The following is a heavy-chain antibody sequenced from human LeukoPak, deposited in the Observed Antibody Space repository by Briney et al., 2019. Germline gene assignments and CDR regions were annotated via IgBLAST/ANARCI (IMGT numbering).Heavy chain of an antibody. CDR1: GGSISIYY. Sequence: SETLSLTCTVSGGSISIYYWSWIRQPPGKGLEWIGNIYYSGSTNYKPSLKGRVTISLNTSKNQFSLKLSSVTAADTAVYYCARPRGYGDYAWFDPWGQGTLVTVAS. V-gene: IGHV4-59*12. CDR2: IYYSGST. J-gene: IGHJ5*02. D-gene: IGHD4-17*01. CDR3: ARPRGYGDYAWFDP.